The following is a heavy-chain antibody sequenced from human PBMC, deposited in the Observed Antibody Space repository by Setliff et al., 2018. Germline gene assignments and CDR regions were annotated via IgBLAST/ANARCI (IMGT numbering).Heavy chain of an antibody. V-gene: IGHV4-39*02. Sequence: PSETLSLTCTVSGGSISSSNYYWGWIRQPPGKGLEWIGNIYNSGSTYYNPSLKSRVTMSVDTSKNHFSLKLTSVTAADTALYYCARGGSSGWYGGAIDMWGQGTMVTVSS. CDR1: GGSISSSNYY. D-gene: IGHD6-19*01. J-gene: IGHJ3*02. CDR3: ARGGSSGWYGGAIDM. CDR2: IYNSGST.